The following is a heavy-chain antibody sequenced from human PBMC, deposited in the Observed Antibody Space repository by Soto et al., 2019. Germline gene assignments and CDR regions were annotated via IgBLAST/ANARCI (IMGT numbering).Heavy chain of an antibody. V-gene: IGHV3-48*02. CDR2: IGSSSRTI. CDR3: ARVIMDV. J-gene: IGHJ6*02. Sequence: EVQLVESGGGLVQPGGSLRLSCAASGFTFSSYSMNWVRQAPGKGLGWGSYIGSSSRTIYYEDSVKGRFTISRDNAKNSLYLQMNSLRDEDTAVYYCARVIMDVWGQGTTVTVSS. CDR1: GFTFSSYS.